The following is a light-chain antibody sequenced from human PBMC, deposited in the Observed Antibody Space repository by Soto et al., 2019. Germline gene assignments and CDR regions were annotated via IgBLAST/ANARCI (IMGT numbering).Light chain of an antibody. CDR3: QQYGTSPRT. J-gene: IGKJ1*01. CDR2: GAS. CDR1: QSVPSKY. V-gene: IGKV3-20*01. Sequence: EIVLTRSPGTLSLYPGDRATLSYRASQSVPSKYLAWYKQNHGQAPRLXSYGASNRATGIPDKFSGSGSGTEFTLTISRLEPEDFEVYYCQQYGTSPRTFGQGTKVDIK.